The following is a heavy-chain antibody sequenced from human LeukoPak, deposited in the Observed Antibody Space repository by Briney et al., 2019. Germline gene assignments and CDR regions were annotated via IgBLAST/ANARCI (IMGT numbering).Heavy chain of an antibody. CDR2: ISGSGGST. J-gene: IGHJ4*02. Sequence: GGSLRLSCAASGFTFSSYAMSWVRQAPGKGLEWVSAISGSGGSTYYADSVKGRFTISRDNSKNTLYLQMNSLRAEDTAVYYCANPAHRMGSSGSQYFDYWGQGTLVTVSS. CDR3: ANPAHRMGSSGSQYFDY. V-gene: IGHV3-23*01. CDR1: GFTFSSYA. D-gene: IGHD3-22*01.